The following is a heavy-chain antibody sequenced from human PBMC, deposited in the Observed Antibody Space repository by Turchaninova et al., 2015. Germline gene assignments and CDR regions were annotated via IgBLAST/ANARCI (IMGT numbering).Heavy chain of an antibody. CDR1: GYSIRSGDY. J-gene: IGHJ4*02. CDR3: ARVSYGDFDY. Sequence: QVKLQVSGPGRVTPSEPLSLTCAVSGYSIRSGDYWGWLRQPPGKGLEWLGSIYHSGSTYYNPSLKSRVTISVDTSKNQFSLKLSSVTAADTAVYYCARVSYGDFDYWGQGTLVTVSS. V-gene: IGHV4-38-2*01. D-gene: IGHD4-17*01. CDR2: IYHSGST.